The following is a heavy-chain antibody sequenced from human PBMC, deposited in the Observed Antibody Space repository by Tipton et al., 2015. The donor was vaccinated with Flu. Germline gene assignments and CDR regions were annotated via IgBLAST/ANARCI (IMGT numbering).Heavy chain of an antibody. CDR1: GASISSTNYY. Sequence: GLVKPSETLSLTCTVSGASISSTNYYWGWIRQAPGKGLEWIGSMYYSGSTYYNPSLKSRVTISLDTSKNQFTLKLTYVTAAETDVYYCASEESNSGYESGLSDFDYWGQGTLVNVSS. CDR3: ASEESNSGYESGLSDFDY. J-gene: IGHJ4*02. CDR2: MYYSGST. V-gene: IGHV4-39*06. D-gene: IGHD5-12*01.